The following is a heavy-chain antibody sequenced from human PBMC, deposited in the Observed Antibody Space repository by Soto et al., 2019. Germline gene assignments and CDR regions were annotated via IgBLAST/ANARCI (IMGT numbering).Heavy chain of an antibody. CDR1: GYTFTSYY. CDR3: ARAYSGSSPFDY. V-gene: IGHV1-46*03. Sequence: ASVKVSCKTSGYTFTSYYIHWVRQAPGQGLEWMGIINPSGAITSYAQNFQGRVTMTRDTSTSRVYMEVSSLRSEDTAVYYCARAYSGSSPFDYWGQGTQVTVS. CDR2: INPSGAIT. D-gene: IGHD1-26*01. J-gene: IGHJ4*02.